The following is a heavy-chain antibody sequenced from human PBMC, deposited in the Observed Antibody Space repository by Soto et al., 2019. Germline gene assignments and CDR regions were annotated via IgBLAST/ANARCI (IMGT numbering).Heavy chain of an antibody. J-gene: IGHJ6*02. CDR1: GGSFSGYY. Sequence: SETLSLTCAVYGGSFSGYYWSWIRQPPGKGLEWIGEINHSGSTNYNPSLKSRVTISVDTSKNQFSLKLSSVTAADTAVYYCARGREYSSSPRGFFEMDVWGQGTTVTGSS. CDR2: INHSGST. CDR3: ARGREYSSSPRGFFEMDV. V-gene: IGHV4-34*01. D-gene: IGHD6-6*01.